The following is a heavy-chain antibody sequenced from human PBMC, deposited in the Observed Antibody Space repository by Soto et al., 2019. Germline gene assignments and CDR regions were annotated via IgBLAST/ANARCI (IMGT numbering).Heavy chain of an antibody. CDR3: AKKANSGPGSQYFDT. Sequence: XGSLKLSCSAAGFTFSSYSMSWVRQAPGKGLDWVSGFRTGGDDATTYYADSVKGRFTISRDNSKNMLFLQMNSLRAEDTAIYYCAKKANSGPGSQYFDTWGHGALVTVSS. CDR2: FRTGGDDATT. D-gene: IGHD3-10*01. J-gene: IGHJ5*01. V-gene: IGHV3-23*01. CDR1: GFTFSSYS.